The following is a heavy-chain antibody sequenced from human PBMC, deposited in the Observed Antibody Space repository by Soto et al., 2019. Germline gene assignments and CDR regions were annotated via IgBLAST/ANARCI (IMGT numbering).Heavy chain of an antibody. J-gene: IGHJ3*02. Sequence: ASVKVSCKASGYTFTSYYMHWVRQAPGQGLEWMGIINPSGGSTSYAQKFQGRVTMTRDTYTSTVYMELSSLRSEDTAVYYCARGRTNHYSQDAFDIWGQGTMVTVSS. D-gene: IGHD2-15*01. CDR2: INPSGGST. CDR3: ARGRTNHYSQDAFDI. V-gene: IGHV1-46*01. CDR1: GYTFTSYY.